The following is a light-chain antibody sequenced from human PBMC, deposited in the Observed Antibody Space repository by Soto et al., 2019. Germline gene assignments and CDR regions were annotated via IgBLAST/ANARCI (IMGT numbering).Light chain of an antibody. CDR2: DAS. CDR1: RGISSN. J-gene: IGKJ1*01. V-gene: IGKV3-15*01. Sequence: EIVMTQSPATLSVSPVERATLSCSASRGISSNLAWYQQKPGQAPRLLIYDASTRATGVPARFSGSGSGTEFTLTISSLQSEDFAVYYCHQYNNWPPWTFGQGTKVDIK. CDR3: HQYNNWPPWT.